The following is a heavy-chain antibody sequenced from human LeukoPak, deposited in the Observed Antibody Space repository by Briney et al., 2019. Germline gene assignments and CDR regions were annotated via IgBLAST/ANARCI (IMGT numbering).Heavy chain of an antibody. CDR3: ARAGGSAGMDFDY. J-gene: IGHJ4*02. D-gene: IGHD3-10*01. Sequence: ASVKVSCKASGYTFTGYYMHWVRQAPGQGLGWMGWINPNSGGTNYAQKLQGRVTMTRDTSISTAYMELSRLRSDDTAVYYCARAGGSAGMDFDYWGQGTLVTVSS. V-gene: IGHV1-2*02. CDR2: INPNSGGT. CDR1: GYTFTGYY.